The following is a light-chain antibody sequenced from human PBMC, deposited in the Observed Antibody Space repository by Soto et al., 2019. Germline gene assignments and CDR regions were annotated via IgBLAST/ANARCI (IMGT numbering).Light chain of an antibody. Sequence: DIQMTQSPSTLSASVGDRVTITCRASQSISSWLAWYQQKPGKAPKLLIYDASALESGVPSRFSGSGSGTEFTLTISSLQPDDFAAYYCQQYNSYSQGTFGGATKVEIK. V-gene: IGKV1-5*01. CDR3: QQYNSYSQGT. CDR2: DAS. CDR1: QSISSW. J-gene: IGKJ4*01.